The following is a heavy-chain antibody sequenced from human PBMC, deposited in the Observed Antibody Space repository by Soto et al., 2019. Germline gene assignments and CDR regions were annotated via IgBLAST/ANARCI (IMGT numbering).Heavy chain of an antibody. J-gene: IGHJ5*02. CDR2: TNSDGSST. V-gene: IGHV3-74*01. D-gene: IGHD6-13*01. CDR3: ARRGIAAAGTGGWFDP. CDR1: GFTFSNYW. Sequence: GGSLRLSCAASGFTFSNYWMHWVRQAPGKGLVWVSRTNSDGSSTTYADSGKGRFTISRDNAKNTLYLQMNSLRAEDTAVYYCARRGIAAAGTGGWFDPWGQGTLVTVSS.